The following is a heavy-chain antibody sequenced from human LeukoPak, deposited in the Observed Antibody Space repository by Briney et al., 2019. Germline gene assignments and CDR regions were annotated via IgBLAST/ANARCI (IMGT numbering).Heavy chain of an antibody. D-gene: IGHD2-15*01. J-gene: IGHJ4*02. CDR3: ARSPYCSGGSCYSGEPPPPFDY. Sequence: GASVKVSCKASGYTFTSYGISWVRQAPGQGLEWMGWISAYNGNTNYAQKLQGRVTMTTDTSTSTAYMELRSLRSDDTAVYYCARSPYCSGGSCYSGEPPPPFDYWGQGTLVTVSS. CDR2: ISAYNGNT. CDR1: GYTFTSYG. V-gene: IGHV1-18*01.